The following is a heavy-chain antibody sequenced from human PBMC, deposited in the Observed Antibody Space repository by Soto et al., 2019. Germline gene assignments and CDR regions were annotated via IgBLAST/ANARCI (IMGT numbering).Heavy chain of an antibody. Sequence: GESLKISCKGSGYSFTSYWIDWVRQMPGKGLGRMGIIYPGDSDTRYSPSFQGQVTISADKSITTTYLQWSSLKASDTAIYYCARLFDTSGWYDYWGQGTLVTVSS. V-gene: IGHV5-51*01. D-gene: IGHD6-19*01. CDR2: IYPGDSDT. J-gene: IGHJ4*02. CDR3: ARLFDTSGWYDY. CDR1: GYSFTSYW.